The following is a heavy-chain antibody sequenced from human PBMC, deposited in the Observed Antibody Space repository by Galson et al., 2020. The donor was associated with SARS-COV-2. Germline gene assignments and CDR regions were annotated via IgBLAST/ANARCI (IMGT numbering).Heavy chain of an antibody. CDR2: LNPSGGST. CDR3: ARWDVDTVMVTDY. Sequence: ASVKVSCKASGYTFTSYYMHWVRQATGQGLEWMGILNPSGGSTSYAQKFQGRVTMTRDTSTSTVYLELSSLRYEDTAVYYCARWDVDTVMVTDYWGQGTLVTVSS. V-gene: IGHV1-46*01. CDR1: GYTFTSYY. J-gene: IGHJ4*02. D-gene: IGHD5-18*01.